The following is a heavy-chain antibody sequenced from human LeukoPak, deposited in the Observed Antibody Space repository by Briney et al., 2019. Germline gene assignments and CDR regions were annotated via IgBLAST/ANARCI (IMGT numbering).Heavy chain of an antibody. CDR2: INPNSGDT. CDR3: ARGEVSSSGWYIGFDY. D-gene: IGHD3-22*01. CDR1: GYTFTSYD. V-gene: IGHV1-2*02. J-gene: IGHJ4*02. Sequence: ASVKVSCKASGYTFTSYDINWVRQAPGQGLEWMGWINPNSGDTNYAQKFQGRVTMTRDTSISTAYMEVSRLRSDDTAVYYCARGEVSSSGWYIGFDYWGQGTLVTVSS.